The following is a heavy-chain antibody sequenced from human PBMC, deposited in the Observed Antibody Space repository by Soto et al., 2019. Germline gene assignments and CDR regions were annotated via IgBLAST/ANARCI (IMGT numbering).Heavy chain of an antibody. D-gene: IGHD3-3*01. CDR2: IYHSGST. Sequence: QVQLQESGPGLVKFSQTLSLTCTVSGGSIRTTRYYWSWIRQHPGKGLEWIAYIYHSGSTYYNPSRISRVEMSADTSSNQFSLSLSSVTAADTAVYYCAGVTLEDHSTISGVVIGTIDVRGQGTTVTVSS. CDR3: AGVTLEDHSTISGVVIGTIDV. J-gene: IGHJ6*02. V-gene: IGHV4-31*03. CDR1: GGSIRTTRYY.